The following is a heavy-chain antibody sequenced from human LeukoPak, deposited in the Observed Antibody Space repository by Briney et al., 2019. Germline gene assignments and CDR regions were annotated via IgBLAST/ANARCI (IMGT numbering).Heavy chain of an antibody. CDR2: IYTTGST. CDR1: GGSISSGSYY. Sequence: SETLSLTCTVSGGSISSGSYYWSWIRQPAGKGLEWIGRIYTTGSTNYNPSLKSRVTISVDTSKKQFYLNLSSVSAADTAVYYCARDAYNVFENWGQGTLVTVSS. V-gene: IGHV4-61*02. J-gene: IGHJ4*02. CDR3: ARDAYNVFEN. D-gene: IGHD1-1*01.